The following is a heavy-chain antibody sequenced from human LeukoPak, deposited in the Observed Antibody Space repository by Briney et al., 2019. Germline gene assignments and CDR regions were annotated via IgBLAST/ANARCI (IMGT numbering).Heavy chain of an antibody. CDR1: GGSISSSSYY. V-gene: IGHV4-39*07. J-gene: IGHJ4*02. Sequence: SETLSLTCTVSGGSISSSSYYWGWIRQPPGKGLEWIGSIYYSGSTYYNPSLKSRVTISVDTSKNQFSLKLSSVTAADTAVYYCARGGYCRGGSCYRAQYWGQGTLVTVSS. CDR3: ARGGYCRGGSCYRAQY. CDR2: IYYSGST. D-gene: IGHD2-15*01.